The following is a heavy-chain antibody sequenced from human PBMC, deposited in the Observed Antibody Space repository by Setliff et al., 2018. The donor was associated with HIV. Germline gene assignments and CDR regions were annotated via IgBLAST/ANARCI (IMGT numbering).Heavy chain of an antibody. J-gene: IGHJ3*02. Sequence: SETLSLTCTVSGGSISSYYWSWMRQPPGKGLEWIGYIFTSGSTNYNPSLKSRVTISMDTSKNQFSLKLSSVTAADTAVYYCARETSTMIVVVKGAFDIWGQGTMVTVSS. V-gene: IGHV4-4*09. CDR2: IFTSGST. D-gene: IGHD3-22*01. CDR1: GGSISSYY. CDR3: ARETSTMIVVVKGAFDI.